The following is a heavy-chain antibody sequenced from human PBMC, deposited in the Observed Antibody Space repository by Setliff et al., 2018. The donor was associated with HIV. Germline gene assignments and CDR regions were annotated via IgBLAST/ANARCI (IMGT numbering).Heavy chain of an antibody. CDR1: GYTFSSYW. J-gene: IGHJ3*02. V-gene: IGHV5-51*01. CDR2: IYPADSDT. CDR3: ARHSSSGWYSDHDAFDI. Sequence: GESLKISCQGSGYTFSSYWIAWVRQRPGKGLEWVGIIYPADSDTRYSPSFQGQVTISADKSISTAYLQWSSLKASDTAMYYCARHSSSGWYSDHDAFDIWGQGTMVTVSS. D-gene: IGHD6-19*01.